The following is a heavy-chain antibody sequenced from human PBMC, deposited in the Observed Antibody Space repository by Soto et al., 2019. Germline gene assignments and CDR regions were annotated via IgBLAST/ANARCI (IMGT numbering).Heavy chain of an antibody. Sequence: PGGSLRLSCAASGFTFSSYSMNWVRQAPGKGLEWVSYISSSSSTIYYADSVKGRFTISRDNAKNSLYLQMNSLRAEDTAVYYCARDHVANFDYWGQGTQVTVSS. CDR2: ISSSSSTI. V-gene: IGHV3-48*01. D-gene: IGHD2-15*01. J-gene: IGHJ4*02. CDR3: ARDHVANFDY. CDR1: GFTFSSYS.